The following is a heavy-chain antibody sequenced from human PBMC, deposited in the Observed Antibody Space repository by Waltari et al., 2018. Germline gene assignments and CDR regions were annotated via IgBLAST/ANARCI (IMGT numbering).Heavy chain of an antibody. Sequence: EVQLVESGGGLVQPGGSLRLSCAASGFTFSSYWMHWVRQAPGKGLVWVSRINTDGSSTSDADSVKGRFTISRDNAKNTLYLQMNSLRAEDTAVYYCARGGITSLFGGFDPWGQGTLVTVSS. CDR1: GFTFSSYW. CDR2: INTDGSST. CDR3: ARGGITSLFGGFDP. J-gene: IGHJ5*02. V-gene: IGHV3-74*01. D-gene: IGHD3-10*01.